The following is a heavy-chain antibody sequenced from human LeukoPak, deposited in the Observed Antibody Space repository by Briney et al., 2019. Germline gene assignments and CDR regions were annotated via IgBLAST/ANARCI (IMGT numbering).Heavy chain of an antibody. J-gene: IGHJ4*02. D-gene: IGHD6-6*01. CDR2: ISSSGSTI. Sequence: PGGSLRLSCAASGFTFSDYYMSWIRQAPGKGLEWVSYISSSGSTIYYADSVKGRFTISRDNAKNSLYLQMNSLRAEDTAVYYCAKDKRAYSSSSGVKYYFDYWGQGTLVTVSS. CDR1: GFTFSDYY. V-gene: IGHV3-11*01. CDR3: AKDKRAYSSSSGVKYYFDY.